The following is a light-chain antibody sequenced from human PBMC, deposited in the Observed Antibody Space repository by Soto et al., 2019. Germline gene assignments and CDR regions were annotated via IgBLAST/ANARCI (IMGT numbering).Light chain of an antibody. V-gene: IGKV3-20*01. CDR2: GAS. Sequence: ETVLTQSPGTLSLSAGERATVSCRASQSINNNFLAWYQLRPGQAPRLLISGASSRATGIPDRISGSGSGTDFTLTITRVEPEDSAMYYCQHYVGSPTFGRGTKVEIK. CDR3: QHYVGSPT. CDR1: QSINNNF. J-gene: IGKJ1*01.